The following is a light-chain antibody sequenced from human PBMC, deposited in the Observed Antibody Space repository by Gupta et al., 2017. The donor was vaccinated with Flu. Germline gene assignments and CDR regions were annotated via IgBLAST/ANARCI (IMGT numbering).Light chain of an antibody. Sequence: VGDTVTITCRASENVNEWLAWYQQKAGKAPRLLIFRSSVLESGVPSRFSGSGSGKEFALTIRSLQPDDFATYYCQQYDTDYTLGQGTRLDIK. V-gene: IGKV1-5*03. J-gene: IGKJ2*01. CDR2: RSS. CDR1: ENVNEW. CDR3: QQYDTDYT.